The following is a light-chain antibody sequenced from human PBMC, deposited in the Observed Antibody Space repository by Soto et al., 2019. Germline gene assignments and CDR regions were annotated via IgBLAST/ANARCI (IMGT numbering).Light chain of an antibody. Sequence: ALQMTQSPSSLSASVGDRVTITCRASQGIRNDLGWYQQKPGKAPKLLIYDASNLGSGVPSRFSGSGSATEFTLAISSLQTDDFATYYCQQYNTFYSFGQGTKVDIK. V-gene: IGKV1-13*02. CDR3: QQYNTFYS. CDR1: QGIRND. CDR2: DAS. J-gene: IGKJ2*03.